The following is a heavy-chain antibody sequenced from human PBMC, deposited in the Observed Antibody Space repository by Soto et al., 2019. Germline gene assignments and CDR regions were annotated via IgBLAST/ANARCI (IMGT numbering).Heavy chain of an antibody. D-gene: IGHD6-13*01. CDR3: ARCLLSRGSLPSSGWYNGGR. CDR1: RFRFDDYA. Sequence: PGWPMRLSCATSRFRFDDYALHWVPEAPGKGLEWVTSMNWNSGSIGYADSETGRFTISRDNAKTSLYLQMNSLRAEDTTVYYGARCLLSRGSLPSSGWYNGGRWGQGX. V-gene: IGHV3-9*01. CDR2: MNWNSGSI. J-gene: IGHJ4*02.